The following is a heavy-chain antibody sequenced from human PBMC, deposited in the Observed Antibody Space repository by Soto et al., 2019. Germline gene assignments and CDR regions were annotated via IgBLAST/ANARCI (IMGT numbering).Heavy chain of an antibody. D-gene: IGHD6-6*01. CDR1: GDSISRGGYS. V-gene: IGHV4-30-2*01. Sequence: SETLSLTCTVSGDSISRGGYSWTWIRQPPGKALEWIGNIYDSGSTSYNPSLKSRVTISVDRSKNQFSLKLTSVTAADTAVYFCARGSSSYYDYGMDVWGQGTTVTVSS. CDR3: ARGSSSYYDYGMDV. J-gene: IGHJ6*02. CDR2: IYDSGST.